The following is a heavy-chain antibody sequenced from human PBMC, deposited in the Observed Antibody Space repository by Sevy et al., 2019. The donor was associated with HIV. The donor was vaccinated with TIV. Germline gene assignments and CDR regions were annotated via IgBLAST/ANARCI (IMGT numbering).Heavy chain of an antibody. CDR2: IWYDGSNK. V-gene: IGHV3-33*01. CDR3: AMNYYDSSGSSFFFDY. J-gene: IGHJ4*02. CDR1: GFIFSSYG. Sequence: GESLKISCAASGFIFSSYGMHWVRQAPGKGLEWVAVIWYDGSNKYYADSVKGRFTISRDNSKNTLYLQMNSLRAEDTAVYYCAMNYYDSSGSSFFFDYWGQGTLVTVSS. D-gene: IGHD3-22*01.